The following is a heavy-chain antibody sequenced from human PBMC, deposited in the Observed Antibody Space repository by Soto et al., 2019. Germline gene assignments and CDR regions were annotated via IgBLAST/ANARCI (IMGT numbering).Heavy chain of an antibody. D-gene: IGHD3-3*01. V-gene: IGHV4-59*08. J-gene: IGHJ6*04. CDR2: IYYSGST. CDR1: GGSISSYY. CDR3: ARLVLARVGYYDFWSGSETPTGLDV. Sequence: SETLSLTCTVSGGSISSYYWSWIRQPPGKGLEWIGYIYYSGSTNYNPSLKSRVTISVDTSKNQFSLKLSSVAAADTAVYYCARLVLARVGYYDFWSGSETPTGLDVWGKGTTVTVSS.